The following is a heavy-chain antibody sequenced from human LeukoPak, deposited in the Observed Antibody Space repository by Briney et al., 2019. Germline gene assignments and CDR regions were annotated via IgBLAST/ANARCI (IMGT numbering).Heavy chain of an antibody. V-gene: IGHV3-9*01. CDR3: AKDMRNIVVTPTIDY. CDR2: ISWNSGSI. Sequence: PGGSLRLSCAASGFTFDDYAMHWVRQAPGKGLEWVSGISWNSGSIGYADSVKGRFTISRDNAKNSLYLRMNSLRAEDTALYYCAKDMRNIVVTPTIDYWGQGTLATVSS. CDR1: GFTFDDYA. D-gene: IGHD2-15*01. J-gene: IGHJ4*02.